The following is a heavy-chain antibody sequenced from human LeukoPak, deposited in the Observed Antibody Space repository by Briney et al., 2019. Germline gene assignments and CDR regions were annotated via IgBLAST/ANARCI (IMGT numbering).Heavy chain of an antibody. CDR2: IYYSGST. CDR3: ARHGPYYYYGMAV. CDR1: GGSISSYY. J-gene: IGHJ6*02. Sequence: KPSETLSLTCTVSGGSISSYYWSWIRQPPGKGLEWVWYIYYSGSTNYNPSLKSRVTISVANSKNQFSLKLSSVTAADTAVYYCARHGPYYYYGMAVWGQGTTVTVSS. V-gene: IGHV4-59*08.